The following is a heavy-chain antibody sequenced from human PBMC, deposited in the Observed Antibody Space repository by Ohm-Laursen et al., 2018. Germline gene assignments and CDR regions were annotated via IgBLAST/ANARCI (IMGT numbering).Heavy chain of an antibody. CDR2: IYYSGST. Sequence: SGTLSLTCTVSGGSISSYYWSWIRQPPGQGLEWIGYIYYSGSTNYNPSLKSRVTISVDTSKNQFSLKLNSVTAADTAVYYCARYTAPKYYYGMDVWGQGTTVTVSS. V-gene: IGHV4-59*01. D-gene: IGHD1-1*01. CDR3: ARYTAPKYYYGMDV. CDR1: GGSISSYY. J-gene: IGHJ6*02.